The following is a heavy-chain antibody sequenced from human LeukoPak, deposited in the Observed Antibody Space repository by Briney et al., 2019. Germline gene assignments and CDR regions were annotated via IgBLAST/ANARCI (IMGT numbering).Heavy chain of an antibody. Sequence: SVKVSCKASGGSFSSYAISWVRQAPGQGLELMGGVIPIFGTANYAQKVQGRVTITADESTSTAYMQLSSLRSEDTAVYYCARRAPLKRIIMVRGDANVFDIWGEGTMVTVSS. CDR1: GGSFSSYA. J-gene: IGHJ3*02. D-gene: IGHD3-10*01. CDR3: ARRAPLKRIIMVRGDANVFDI. V-gene: IGHV1-69*13. CDR2: VIPIFGTA.